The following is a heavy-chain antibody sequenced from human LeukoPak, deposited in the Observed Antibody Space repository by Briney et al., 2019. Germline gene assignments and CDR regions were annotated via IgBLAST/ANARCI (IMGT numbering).Heavy chain of an antibody. D-gene: IGHD6-19*01. Sequence: SETLSLTCAVYGGSFSGYYWSWIRQPPGKGLEWIGEINHSGSTNYNPSLKSRVTISVDTSKNQFSLKLSSVTAADTAGYYCARGGYSSGWYRIKWFDPWGQGTLVTVSS. CDR2: INHSGST. J-gene: IGHJ5*02. CDR3: ARGGYSSGWYRIKWFDP. V-gene: IGHV4-34*01. CDR1: GGSFSGYY.